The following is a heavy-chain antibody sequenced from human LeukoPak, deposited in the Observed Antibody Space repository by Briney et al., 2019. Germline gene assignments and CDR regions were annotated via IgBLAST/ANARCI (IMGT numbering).Heavy chain of an antibody. Sequence: GGSLRLSCAASGFTFSSYAMHWVRQAPGKGLEWVAVISYDGSNKYYADSVKGRFTISRDNSKNTLYLQMNSLRAEDTAVYYCAREGRYFDWLGGAFDIWGQGTMVTVSS. CDR3: AREGRYFDWLGGAFDI. J-gene: IGHJ3*02. CDR1: GFTFSSYA. CDR2: ISYDGSNK. D-gene: IGHD3-9*01. V-gene: IGHV3-30*14.